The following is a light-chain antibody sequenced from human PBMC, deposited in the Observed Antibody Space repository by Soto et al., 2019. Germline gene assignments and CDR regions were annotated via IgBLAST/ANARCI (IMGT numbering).Light chain of an antibody. Sequence: DMVMTQSPDSLAVSLGERATINCKSSQSVLYSSNNNNYLAWYQQKPRQPPKLLIYWASTRESGVPDRFSGSGSGTDFTLTISSLQAEDVAVYYCQQYYASPFTFGPGTKVEIK. CDR2: WAS. CDR1: QSVLYSSNNNNY. J-gene: IGKJ3*01. CDR3: QQYYASPFT. V-gene: IGKV4-1*01.